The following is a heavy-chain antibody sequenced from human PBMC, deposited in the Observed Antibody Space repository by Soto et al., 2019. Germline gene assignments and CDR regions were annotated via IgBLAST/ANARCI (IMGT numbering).Heavy chain of an antibody. CDR2: IKTDGTIT. CDR1: GFTFSNHW. Sequence: SLRLSCAASGFTFSNHWMHWVRQAPGERPVWISRIKTDGTITDYADYVKGRFTVSRDNAKNTLFLQMNSLRAEDTAVYYCAKDRPRRTSGYFFDYWGQGTPVTVSS. J-gene: IGHJ4*02. CDR3: AKDRPRRTSGYFFDY. D-gene: IGHD1-1*01. V-gene: IGHV3-74*01.